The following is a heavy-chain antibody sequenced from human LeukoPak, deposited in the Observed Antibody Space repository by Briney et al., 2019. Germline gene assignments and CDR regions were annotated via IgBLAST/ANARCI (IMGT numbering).Heavy chain of an antibody. J-gene: IGHJ4*02. V-gene: IGHV3-30-3*01. CDR2: IPSDGTNK. D-gene: IGHD3-3*01. Sequence: PGGSLRLSCAASRFFFSSYAMHWVRQAPGKGLEWLAVIPSDGTNKYYADSVKGRFTISRDNSKNTLYLQMNSLRVEDTAVYYCARCRENDFWSGSPVDYWGQGTLVTVSS. CDR3: ARCRENDFWSGSPVDY. CDR1: RFFFSSYA.